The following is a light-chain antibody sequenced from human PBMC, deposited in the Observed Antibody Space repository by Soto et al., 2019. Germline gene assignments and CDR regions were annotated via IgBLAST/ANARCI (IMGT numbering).Light chain of an antibody. CDR1: SSDVGGYNY. CDR3: SSYTGSSTYV. J-gene: IGLJ1*01. Sequence: LTQPASVSGSPGQSITISCTGTSSDVGGYNYVSWYQQHPGKAPKLMIYEVSNRPSGVSNRFSGSKSGNTASLTISGLQAEDEADYYCSSYTGSSTYVFGTGTKVTVL. CDR2: EVS. V-gene: IGLV2-14*01.